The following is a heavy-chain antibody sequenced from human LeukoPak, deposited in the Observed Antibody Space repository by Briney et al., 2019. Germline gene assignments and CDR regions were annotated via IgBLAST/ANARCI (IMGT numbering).Heavy chain of an antibody. CDR2: INPNSGGT. V-gene: IGHV1-2*02. D-gene: IGHD6-13*01. CDR3: ATVGSSGYSSSWGAW. CDR1: GYTFTGYY. J-gene: IGHJ4*02. Sequence: ASVKVSCKASGYTFTGYYMHWVRQAPGQGLEWMGWINPNSGGTIYAQKFQGRVTMTEDTSTDTAYMELSSLRSEDTAVYYCATVGSSGYSSSWGAWWGQGTLVTVSS.